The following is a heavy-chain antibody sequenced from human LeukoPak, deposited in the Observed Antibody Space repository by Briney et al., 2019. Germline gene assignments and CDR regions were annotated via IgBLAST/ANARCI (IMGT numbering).Heavy chain of an antibody. V-gene: IGHV4-59*08. CDR2: IYYSGGT. CDR3: ARPLYDFWSLGY. Sequence: SETLSLTCTVSGGSISSYYWSWIRQPPGKGMEWIGYIYYSGGTNYNPSLKSRVTISVDTSKNQFSLKLSSVTAADTAVYYCARPLYDFWSLGYWGQGTLVTVSS. CDR1: GGSISSYY. J-gene: IGHJ4*02. D-gene: IGHD3-3*01.